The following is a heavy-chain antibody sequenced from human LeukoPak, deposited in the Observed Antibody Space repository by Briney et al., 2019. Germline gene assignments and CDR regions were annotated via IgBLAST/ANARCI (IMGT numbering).Heavy chain of an antibody. V-gene: IGHV4-39*01. Sequence: SETLSLTCTVSGGSISSSSCYWGWIRQPPGKGLEWIGSIYYSGSTYYNPSLKSRVTISVDTSKNQFSLKLSSVTAADTAVYYCARHLRGDWGSSLDYYYYGMDVWGQGTTVTVSS. D-gene: IGHD3-16*01. J-gene: IGHJ6*02. CDR2: IYYSGST. CDR3: ARHLRGDWGSSLDYYYYGMDV. CDR1: GGSISSSSCY.